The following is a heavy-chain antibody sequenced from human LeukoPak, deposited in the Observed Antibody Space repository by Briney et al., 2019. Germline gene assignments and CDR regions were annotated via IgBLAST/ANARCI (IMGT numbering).Heavy chain of an antibody. CDR3: ARLGHDYGGLKIDY. Sequence: PSETLSLTCNVSGDYIITNSYYWGWIRQPPGTGLEWIGTVYYTETTYYNPSLKSRLTVSIDTSKNQFSLKLTSVTAADTAVYYCARLGHDYGGLKIDYWGQGTLVIVSS. CDR1: GDYIITNSYY. CDR2: VYYTETT. V-gene: IGHV4-39*01. D-gene: IGHD4-23*01. J-gene: IGHJ4*02.